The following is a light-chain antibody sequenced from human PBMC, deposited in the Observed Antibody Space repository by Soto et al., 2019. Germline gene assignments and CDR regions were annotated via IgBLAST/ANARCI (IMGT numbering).Light chain of an antibody. CDR2: AAS. CDR1: QSISSY. Sequence: IQMSPSPSSLSASVGDGVTITCRASQSISSYLNWYQQKPGKAPKLLIYAASSLQSGVPSRFSGSGSGTEFTLTISSLQSEDFGLYYCHQYNNFWTFGQGTKVDI. V-gene: IGKV1-39*01. CDR3: HQYNNFWT. J-gene: IGKJ1*01.